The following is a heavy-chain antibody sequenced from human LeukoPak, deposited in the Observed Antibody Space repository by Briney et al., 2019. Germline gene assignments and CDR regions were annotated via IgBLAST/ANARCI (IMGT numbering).Heavy chain of an antibody. J-gene: IGHJ4*02. CDR1: GGSISSSSYY. V-gene: IGHV4-39*01. D-gene: IGHD2/OR15-2a*01. CDR3: ARHRTTRQEVFFRY. CDR2: IHYSGST. Sequence: PSETLSLTCTVSGGSISSSSYYWGWIRQPPGKGLEWIGSIHYSGSTNYNPSLKSRVTISVDTSKNQFSLKLSSVTAADTAVYYCARHRTTRQEVFFRYWGQGTLVTVSS.